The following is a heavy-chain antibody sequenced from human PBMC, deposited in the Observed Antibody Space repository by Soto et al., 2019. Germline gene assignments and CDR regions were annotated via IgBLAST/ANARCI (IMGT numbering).Heavy chain of an antibody. D-gene: IGHD2-2*03. CDR1: GDSVSSNSAA. CDR2: TYYRSKWYI. CDR3: ARDPPGYYYGMDV. V-gene: IGHV6-1*01. J-gene: IGHJ6*02. Sequence: PSETLSLTCAISGDSVSSNSAAWNWIRQCPSRDLEWLGRTYYRSKWYIDYAVSVKSRMTINPDTSKNHFSLQLNSVTPEDTAVYYCARDPPGYYYGMDVRGQRTTVTISS.